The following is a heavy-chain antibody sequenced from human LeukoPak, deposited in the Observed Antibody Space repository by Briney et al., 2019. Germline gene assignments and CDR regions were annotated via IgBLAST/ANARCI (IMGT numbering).Heavy chain of an antibody. Sequence: GGSLRLSCAASGFTFSTYNMNWVRQAPGKGLEWVSSISSSSSTIYYADSVKGRFTISRGNAKNSLFLQMNSLRAEDTAVYYCARDPTARWGQGTLVTVSS. D-gene: IGHD2-21*02. CDR1: GFTFSTYN. CDR3: ARDPTAR. CDR2: ISSSSSTI. V-gene: IGHV3-21*01. J-gene: IGHJ4*02.